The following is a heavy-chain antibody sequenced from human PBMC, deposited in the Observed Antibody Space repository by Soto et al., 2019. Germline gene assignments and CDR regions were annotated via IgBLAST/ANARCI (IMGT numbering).Heavy chain of an antibody. CDR1: GFSLTTSGEG. V-gene: IGHV2-5*02. J-gene: IGHJ4*02. CDR3: ARIVSATGRHFDS. Sequence: SGPTLVNPTPTLTLTCSFSGFSLTTSGEGVGWVGQSTENAVESIALIFWDDDKRYSPALSSRLTIAKDTSKNQVVMTLTNVEPVDTATYYCARIVSATGRHFDSWGQGTLVTVSS. D-gene: IGHD2-15*01. CDR2: IFWDDDK.